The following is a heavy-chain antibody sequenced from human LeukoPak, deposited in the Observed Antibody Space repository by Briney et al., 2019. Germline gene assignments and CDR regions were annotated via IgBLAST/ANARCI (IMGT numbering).Heavy chain of an antibody. Sequence: ASVKVSCKASGGTFSSYAISWVRQAPGKGLEWMGRIIPIFGTANYAQKLQGRVTITTDESTSTAYMELSSLRSEDTAVYYCAREALYDYYDSSGYYYKYFDYWGQGTLVTVS. D-gene: IGHD3-22*01. CDR3: AREALYDYYDSSGYYYKYFDY. V-gene: IGHV1-69*05. J-gene: IGHJ4*02. CDR2: IIPIFGTA. CDR1: GGTFSSYA.